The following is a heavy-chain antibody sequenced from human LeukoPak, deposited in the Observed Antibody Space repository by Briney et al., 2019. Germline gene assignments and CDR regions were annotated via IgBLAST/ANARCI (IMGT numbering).Heavy chain of an antibody. V-gene: IGHV3-74*01. Sequence: GGSLRLSCAASGSTFSNYWMHWVRQAPGKGLVWVSRINSDERSITYADSVKGRFTISRDNAKNTLYLQMNSLRAEDTAVYYCARGIYGGNPADYWGQGTLVTVSS. J-gene: IGHJ4*02. CDR2: INSDERSI. CDR1: GSTFSNYW. CDR3: ARGIYGGNPADY. D-gene: IGHD4-23*01.